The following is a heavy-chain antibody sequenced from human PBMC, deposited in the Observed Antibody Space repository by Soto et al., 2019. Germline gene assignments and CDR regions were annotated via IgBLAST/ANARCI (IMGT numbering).Heavy chain of an antibody. Sequence: PGESLKISCKGSGYSFTSYWIGWVRQMPGKGLEWMGIIYPGDSDTRYSPSFQGQVTISADKSISTAYLQWSSLKASDTAMYYCARSTDILKSYYYYGMDVWGQGTTVTVSS. CDR1: GYSFTSYW. D-gene: IGHD3-9*01. J-gene: IGHJ6*02. CDR3: ARSTDILKSYYYYGMDV. CDR2: IYPGDSDT. V-gene: IGHV5-51*01.